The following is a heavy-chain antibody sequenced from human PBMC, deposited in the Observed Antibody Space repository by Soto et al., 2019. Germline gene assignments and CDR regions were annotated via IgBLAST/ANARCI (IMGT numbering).Heavy chain of an antibody. CDR1: GFTLSNFA. Sequence: GGSLRLSCAASGFTLSNFAINWVRQAPGKGLEWVSSISSSSNYIYYADSLKGRFTISRDNAKNSVSLQMNGLTADDTAIYYCARDGTAYYSYMDVWGKGTTVTVSS. CDR3: ARDGTAYYSYMDV. J-gene: IGHJ6*03. CDR2: ISSSSNYI. D-gene: IGHD1-26*01. V-gene: IGHV3-21*04.